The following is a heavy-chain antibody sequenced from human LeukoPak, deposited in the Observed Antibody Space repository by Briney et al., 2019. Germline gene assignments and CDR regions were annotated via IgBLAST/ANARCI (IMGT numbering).Heavy chain of an antibody. V-gene: IGHV3-74*01. J-gene: IGHJ3*02. Sequence: GGSLRLSCAASGFTCSSYWMHWVRQAPGKGLVWVSRIKTDGSYASYAESVKGRFTVSRDNAKNTLYLQMDSLRAEDTAVYYCVRWQDIWGQGTMVTVSS. CDR2: IKTDGSYA. CDR1: GFTCSSYW. CDR3: VRWQDI.